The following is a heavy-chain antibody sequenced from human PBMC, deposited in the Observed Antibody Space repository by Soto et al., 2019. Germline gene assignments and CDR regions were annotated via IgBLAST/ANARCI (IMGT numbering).Heavy chain of an antibody. V-gene: IGHV3-15*07. CDR1: GFSFSHAW. D-gene: IGHD6-25*01. Sequence: EAQLVESGGGLAKPGGSLRLSCAASGFSFSHAWMNWVRQAPGKGLEWVGRIKSRVDGGATDFAAPVKGRFTVLRDDSENTVYLQMNSLKTEDTATYYCTATAAPGVDVWGPGTTVIVSS. CDR2: IKSRVDGGAT. J-gene: IGHJ6*02. CDR3: TATAAPGVDV.